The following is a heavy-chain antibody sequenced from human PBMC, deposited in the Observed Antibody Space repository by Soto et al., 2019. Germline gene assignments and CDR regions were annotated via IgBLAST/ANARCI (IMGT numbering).Heavy chain of an antibody. Sequence: SETLSLTCTVSGGSISSGDHYWSWVRQPPGKGLEWIAYIYYSGTTYYNPSLKSRVTMSVDTSKNQFSLNLSSVTAADTAVYYCATYYDSSGPTFDYWGQGTLVTVSS. CDR2: IYYSGTT. CDR3: ATYYDSSGPTFDY. J-gene: IGHJ4*02. V-gene: IGHV4-30-4*01. CDR1: GGSISSGDHY. D-gene: IGHD3-22*01.